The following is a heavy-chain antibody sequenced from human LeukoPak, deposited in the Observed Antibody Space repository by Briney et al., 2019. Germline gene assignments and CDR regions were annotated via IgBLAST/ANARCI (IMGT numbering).Heavy chain of an antibody. D-gene: IGHD6-6*01. CDR2: ISAYNGNT. CDR1: GYTFTSYG. V-gene: IGHV1-18*01. J-gene: IGHJ4*02. Sequence: GASVKVSCTASGYTFTSYGISWVRQAPGQGLEWMGWISAYNGNTNYAQKLQGRVTMTTDTSTSTAYMELRSLRSDDTAVYYCARSSMYSSSSSFDYWGQGTLVTVSS. CDR3: ARSSMYSSSSSFDY.